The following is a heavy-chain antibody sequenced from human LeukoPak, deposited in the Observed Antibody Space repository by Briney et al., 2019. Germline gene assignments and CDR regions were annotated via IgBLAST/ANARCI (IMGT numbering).Heavy chain of an antibody. J-gene: IGHJ6*03. CDR2: INPNSGGT. V-gene: IGHV1-2*02. Sequence: ASVKVSCKASGYTFTGYYMHWVRQAPGQGLEWMGWINPNSGGTNYAQKFQGRVTMTRDTSISTAYMELSRLRSDDTAVYYRARGGPGIAAAGEYYYYYMDVWGKGTTVTVSS. CDR1: GYTFTGYY. CDR3: ARGGPGIAAAGEYYYYYMDV. D-gene: IGHD6-13*01.